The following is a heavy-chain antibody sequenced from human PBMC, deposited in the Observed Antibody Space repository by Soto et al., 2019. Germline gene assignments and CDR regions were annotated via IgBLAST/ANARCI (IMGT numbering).Heavy chain of an antibody. V-gene: IGHV1-8*01. J-gene: IGHJ6*02. CDR3: ARWDSTLQVHYYYGMDV. Sequence: GASVKVSCKASGYTFTSYDINWVRQATGQGLERMGWMNPNSGNTGYAQKFQGRDTMTRNTSISTAYMELSSLRSEDTAVYYCARWDSTLQVHYYYGMDVWGQGTTVTVSS. CDR1: GYTFTSYD. D-gene: IGHD6-13*01. CDR2: MNPNSGNT.